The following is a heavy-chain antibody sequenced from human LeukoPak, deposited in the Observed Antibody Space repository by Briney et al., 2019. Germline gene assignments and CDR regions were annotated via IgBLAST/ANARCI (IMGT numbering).Heavy chain of an antibody. CDR3: ARGDIVVVVTATYAFDI. Sequence: GGSLRLSCAASEFTFSDYYMSWIRQAPGKGLEWVSYISSSGSTIYYADSVKGRFTISRDNAKNSLYLQMNSLRAEDTAVYYCARGDIVVVVTATYAFDIWGQGTMVTVSS. D-gene: IGHD2-15*01. CDR2: ISSSGSTI. CDR1: EFTFSDYY. V-gene: IGHV3-11*04. J-gene: IGHJ3*02.